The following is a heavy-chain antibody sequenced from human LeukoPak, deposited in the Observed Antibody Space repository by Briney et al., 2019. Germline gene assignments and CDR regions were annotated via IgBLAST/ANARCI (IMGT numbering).Heavy chain of an antibody. CDR2: IYYTGST. J-gene: IGHJ4*02. V-gene: IGHV4-30-4*08. CDR1: GAPISSGDYY. CDR3: ARVANQRYYDYVWGSYRYIEPFDY. D-gene: IGHD3-16*02. Sequence: SETLSLTCTVSGAPISSGDYYWSCVRQPPGKGLELSAYIYYTGSTYYNPSLKSRPTISVYTSKTQVSLKLRSVTAADTAVYYCARVANQRYYDYVWGSYRYIEPFDYWGQGTLVTVSS.